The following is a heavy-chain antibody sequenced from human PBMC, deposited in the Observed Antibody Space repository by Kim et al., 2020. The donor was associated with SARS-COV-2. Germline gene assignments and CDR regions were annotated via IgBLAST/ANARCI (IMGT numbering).Heavy chain of an antibody. J-gene: IGHJ4*02. V-gene: IGHV3-30*04. CDR3: AGTMIVDPGY. CDR1: GFTFSNYT. D-gene: IGHD3-22*01. Sequence: GGSLRPSCAASGFTFSNYTMHWVRQAPGKGLEWVAVISSDGSNKYYADSVKGRFTISRDNSKNTLNLQMNSLRVEDTAVYHCAGTMIVDPGYWGQGSLVTVSS. CDR2: ISSDGSNK.